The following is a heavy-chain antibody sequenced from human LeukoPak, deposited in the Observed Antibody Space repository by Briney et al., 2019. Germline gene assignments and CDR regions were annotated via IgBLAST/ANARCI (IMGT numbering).Heavy chain of an antibody. CDR3: ARDSLITMVRGAVGKRYYYYGMDV. CDR1: GFTFSSYW. Sequence: GGSLRLSCAASGFTFSSYWMHWVRQAPGKGLVWVSRINSDGSSTSYADSVKGRFTISRDNAKNMLYLQMNSLRAEDTAVYYCARDSLITMVRGAVGKRYYYYGMDVWGQGTTVTVSS. CDR2: INSDGSST. V-gene: IGHV3-74*01. J-gene: IGHJ6*02. D-gene: IGHD3-10*01.